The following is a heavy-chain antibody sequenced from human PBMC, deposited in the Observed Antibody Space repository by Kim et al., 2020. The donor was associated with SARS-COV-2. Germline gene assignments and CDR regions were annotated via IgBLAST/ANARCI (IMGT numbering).Heavy chain of an antibody. CDR3: ARAGGSGSTYYYNGLDV. D-gene: IGHD3-10*01. CDR1: GGSMRHYF. CDR2: VSDTGNT. J-gene: IGHJ6*02. V-gene: IGHV4-59*01. Sequence: SETLSLTCTVSGGSMRHYFWNWIRQSPGKGLEWIGYVSDTGNTNYNPSLHGRLTMTVDRSKSQFSLDLSSVTAADTATYYCARAGGSGSTYYYNGLDVWGRGTSVTVSS.